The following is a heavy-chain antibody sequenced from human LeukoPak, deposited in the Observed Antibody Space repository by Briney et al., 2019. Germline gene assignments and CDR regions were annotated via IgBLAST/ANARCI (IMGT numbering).Heavy chain of an antibody. J-gene: IGHJ5*02. D-gene: IGHD3-10*01. CDR1: GFTFSSYG. CDR3: VKDSYLGFDP. Sequence: GGSLRLSCAASGFTFSSYGMSWVRQAPGKGLERVSGISGSGGGTNYADSVEGRFTISRDNSKNTLYLQMNSLRAEDTAIYYCVKDSYLGFDPWGQGTLVTVSS. CDR2: ISGSGGGT. V-gene: IGHV3-23*01.